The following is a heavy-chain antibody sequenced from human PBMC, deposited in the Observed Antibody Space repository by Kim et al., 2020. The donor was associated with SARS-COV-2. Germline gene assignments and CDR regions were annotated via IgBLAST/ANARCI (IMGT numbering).Heavy chain of an antibody. CDR2: IYSGGSST. V-gene: IGHV3-23*03. CDR3: AKGRVGPGIAAAGTFDY. D-gene: IGHD6-13*01. J-gene: IGHJ4*02. Sequence: GGSLRLSCAASGFTFSSYAMSWVRQAPGKGLEWVSVIYSGGSSTYYADSVKGRFTISRDNSKNTLYLQMNSLRAEDTAVYYCAKGRVGPGIAAAGTFDYWGQGTLVTVSS. CDR1: GFTFSSYA.